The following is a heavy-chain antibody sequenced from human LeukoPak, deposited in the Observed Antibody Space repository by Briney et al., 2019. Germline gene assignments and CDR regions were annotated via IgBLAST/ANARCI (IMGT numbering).Heavy chain of an antibody. D-gene: IGHD5-18*01. J-gene: IGHJ4*02. CDR1: GFTFSSYA. CDR3: ARAPLGYTYGYFDY. Sequence: GGSLRLSCAASGFTFSSYAMSWVRQAPGKGLEHVSVISSDGGSTYYANSVKGRFTISRDNSKNTLYLQMGSLRTEDMAVYYRARAPLGYTYGYFDYWGQGTLVTVSS. CDR2: ISSDGGST. V-gene: IGHV3-64*01.